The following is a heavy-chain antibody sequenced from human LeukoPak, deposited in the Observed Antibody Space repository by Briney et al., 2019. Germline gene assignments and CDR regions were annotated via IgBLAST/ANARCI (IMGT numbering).Heavy chain of an antibody. CDR2: IYYSGST. J-gene: IGHJ4*02. Sequence: PSETLSLTCTVSGGSISSSSYYWGWIRQPPGKGLEWIGSIYYSGSTYYNPSLKSRVTISVDTSKNQFSLKLSSVTAADTAVYYCARGQTGDYHRAYFDYWGQGTLVTVSS. CDR1: GGSISSSSYY. V-gene: IGHV4-39*07. CDR3: ARGQTGDYHRAYFDY. D-gene: IGHD4-17*01.